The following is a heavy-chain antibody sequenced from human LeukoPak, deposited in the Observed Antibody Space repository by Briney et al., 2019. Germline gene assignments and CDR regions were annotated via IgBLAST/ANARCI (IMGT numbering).Heavy chain of an antibody. CDR2: ISSSSSTI. J-gene: IGHJ4*02. Sequence: GGSLRLSCAASGFTFSSYSMNWVRQAPGKGLEWVSYISSSSSTIYYADSVKGRFTISRDNAKDSLFLQMNSLRAEDTAVYYCARLPAYCSSTSCYYDYWGQGTLVTVSS. CDR3: ARLPAYCSSTSCYYDY. V-gene: IGHV3-48*04. D-gene: IGHD2-2*01. CDR1: GFTFSSYS.